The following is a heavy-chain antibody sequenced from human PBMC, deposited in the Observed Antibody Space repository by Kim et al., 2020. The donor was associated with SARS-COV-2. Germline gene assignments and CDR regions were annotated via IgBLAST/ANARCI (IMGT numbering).Heavy chain of an antibody. CDR2: SYI. D-gene: IGHD1-26*01. CDR3: AREGSTFDY. V-gene: IGHV3-21*01. Sequence: SYIYYADSVKGRFTISRDNAKNSLYLQMNSLRAEDTAVYYCAREGSTFDYWGQGTLVTVSS. J-gene: IGHJ4*02.